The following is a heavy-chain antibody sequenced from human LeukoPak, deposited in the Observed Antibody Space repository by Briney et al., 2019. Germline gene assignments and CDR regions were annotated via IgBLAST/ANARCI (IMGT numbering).Heavy chain of an antibody. CDR3: AKKIIDCGGDCYSFDY. CDR2: IYHSGST. V-gene: IGHV4-4*02. CDR1: GGSISSSNW. J-gene: IGHJ4*02. D-gene: IGHD2-21*02. Sequence: SGTLSLTCAVSGGSISSSNWWSWVRQPPGKGLEWIGEIYHSGSTNYNPSLKSRVTISVDKSKNQFSLKLSSVTAADTAVYYCAKKIIDCGGDCYSFDYWGQGPLVTVSS.